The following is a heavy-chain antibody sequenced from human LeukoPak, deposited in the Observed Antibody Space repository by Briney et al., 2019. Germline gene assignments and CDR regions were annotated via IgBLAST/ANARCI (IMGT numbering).Heavy chain of an antibody. CDR3: AKVGPPYSRGWSIELDY. Sequence: RGSLRLSCAPPGFTFSTYAMSWVRQAPGKRREWGSPICNSGRDTCYADSVKGRLTISRDNSKNTLFLQMNRLRAEDTAVYYCAKVGPPYSRGWSIELDYWGQGTLVTVSS. CDR1: GFTFSTYA. J-gene: IGHJ4*02. D-gene: IGHD6-19*01. V-gene: IGHV3-23*01. CDR2: ICNSGRDT.